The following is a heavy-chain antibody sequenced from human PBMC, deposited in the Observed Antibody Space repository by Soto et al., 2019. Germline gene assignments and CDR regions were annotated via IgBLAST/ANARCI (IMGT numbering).Heavy chain of an antibody. V-gene: IGHV3-74*03. CDR3: ARGATPVDPIYGLDV. J-gene: IGHJ6*02. D-gene: IGHD4-17*01. CDR2: IKSDGSST. CDR1: GFTFSSHW. Sequence: GSLRLSCAASGFTFSSHWMHWVRQAPGKGPVWVSRIKSDGSSTKYADSVKGRFTISRDNANNTLYLQVNSLRAEDTAVYFCARGATPVDPIYGLDVWGQGTTVTVSS.